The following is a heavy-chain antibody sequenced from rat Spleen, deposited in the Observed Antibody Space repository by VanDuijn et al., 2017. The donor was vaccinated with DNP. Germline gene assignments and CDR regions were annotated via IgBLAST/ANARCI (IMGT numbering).Heavy chain of an antibody. CDR3: AKAGGYSPWYFDY. V-gene: IGHV5S11*01. CDR1: GFPFSDYD. Sequence: VQLVESGGGLVQPGRSLRLSCAASGFPFSDYDMAWVRQAPTKGLEWVAAISTGGGNTYYRDSVKGRFTISRDNAKSTLYLQMDSLRSEETATYYCAKAGGYSPWYFDYWGQGVMVTVSS. CDR2: ISTGGGNT. D-gene: IGHD1-11*01. J-gene: IGHJ2*01.